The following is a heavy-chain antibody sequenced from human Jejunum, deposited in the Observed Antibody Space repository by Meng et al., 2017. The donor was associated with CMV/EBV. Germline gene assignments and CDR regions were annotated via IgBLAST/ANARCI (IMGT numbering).Heavy chain of an antibody. CDR2: IHTSGTT. Sequence: QVQLQESGPGLVKPSETLSLTCTVSDGSISSYYWSWIRQSAGKGLELIGRIHTSGTTNYNPSLKSRVTLSLDTSKDQFSLKLTSVTAADTAVYYCAREKSSCTSSTCYGVDSWGQGTLVTVSS. CDR3: AREKSSCTSSTCYGVDS. D-gene: IGHD2-2*01. CDR1: DGSISSYY. V-gene: IGHV4-4*07. J-gene: IGHJ4*02.